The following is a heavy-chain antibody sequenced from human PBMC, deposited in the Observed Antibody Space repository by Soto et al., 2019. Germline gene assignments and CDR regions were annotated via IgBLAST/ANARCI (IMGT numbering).Heavy chain of an antibody. Sequence: GGSLRLSCAASGFTFSSYSMNWVRQAPGKGLEWVSSISSSSSYIYYADSVKGRFTISRDNAKNSLYLQMNSLRDEDTAVYYCARDYGSGSYYNVPYYYYMDVWGKGTTVTVSS. D-gene: IGHD3-10*01. CDR2: ISSSSSYI. J-gene: IGHJ6*03. V-gene: IGHV3-21*01. CDR3: ARDYGSGSYYNVPYYYYMDV. CDR1: GFTFSSYS.